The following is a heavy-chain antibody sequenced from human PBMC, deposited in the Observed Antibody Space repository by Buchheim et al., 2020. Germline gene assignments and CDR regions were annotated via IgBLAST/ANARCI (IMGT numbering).Heavy chain of an antibody. Sequence: QVQLVESGGGVVQPGRSLRLSCAASGFTFSSYAMHWVRQAPGKGLEWVAVISYDGSNKYYADSVKGRFTISRDNSKNTRYLQMNSLRAEDTAVYYCARDGSHYDFWSGYYYYYGMDVWGQGTT. CDR2: ISYDGSNK. CDR1: GFTFSSYA. J-gene: IGHJ6*02. CDR3: ARDGSHYDFWSGYYYYYGMDV. V-gene: IGHV3-30-3*01. D-gene: IGHD3-3*01.